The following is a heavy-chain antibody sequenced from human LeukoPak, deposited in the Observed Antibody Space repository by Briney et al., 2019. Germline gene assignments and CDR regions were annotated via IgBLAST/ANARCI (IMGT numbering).Heavy chain of an antibody. J-gene: IGHJ4*02. CDR3: ARHVAAAGFSHSDY. CDR1: GYSFTSYW. Sequence: GESLKISCKGSGYSFTSYWIGWVRQMPGKGLEWMGIIYPGDSDTKYSPPFQGQVTISADKSISTAYLQWSSLKASDTAMYYCARHVAAAGFSHSDYWGQGTLVTVSS. V-gene: IGHV5-51*01. D-gene: IGHD6-13*01. CDR2: IYPGDSDT.